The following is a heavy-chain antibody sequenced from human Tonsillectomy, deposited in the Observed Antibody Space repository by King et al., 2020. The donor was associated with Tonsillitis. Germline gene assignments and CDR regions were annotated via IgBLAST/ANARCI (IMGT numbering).Heavy chain of an antibody. V-gene: IGHV4-59*01. Sequence: QLQEAGPGLVKPSETLSLTCTVSGGSISSYYWSWIRQPPGKGLEWIGYIYYSGSTNDNPSLKSRVTISVETSKNQVSLKLSSGTAADTAVYYCARALNPSRRKTPMHHDSIGYYYPPDYWGQGTLVTVSS. D-gene: IGHD3-22*01. CDR3: ARALNPSRRKTPMHHDSIGYYYPPDY. J-gene: IGHJ4*02. CDR1: GGSISSYY. CDR2: IYYSGST.